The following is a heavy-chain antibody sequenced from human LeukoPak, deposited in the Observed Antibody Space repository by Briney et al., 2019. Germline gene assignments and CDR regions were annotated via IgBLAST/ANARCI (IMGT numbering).Heavy chain of an antibody. CDR1: GYTFSNYG. CDR3: AKDRTATKYLFHY. J-gene: IGHJ4*02. D-gene: IGHD1-14*01. Sequence: GGSLRLSCVASGYTFSNYGMHWVRQAPGKGLEWVAVISNDGSGEYYADSVEGRFTISRDNSKTTLYLQMNSLRIEDTAVYYCAKDRTATKYLFHYWGQGTLVTVSS. V-gene: IGHV3-30*18. CDR2: ISNDGSGE.